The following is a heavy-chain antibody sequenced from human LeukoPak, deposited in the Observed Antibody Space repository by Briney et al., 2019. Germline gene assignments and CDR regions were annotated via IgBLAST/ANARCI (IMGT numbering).Heavy chain of an antibody. Sequence: PSETLSLTCTVSGGSISTYYWSWIRQPPGKGLEWIGYIYYSGSTNYNPSLKSRVTISVDTSKNQFSLYLNSVTAADTAVYYCARESPSSWYGIDFWGQGTLVTVSS. CDR3: ARESPSSWYGIDF. J-gene: IGHJ4*02. D-gene: IGHD6-13*01. V-gene: IGHV4-59*01. CDR2: IYYSGST. CDR1: GGSISTYY.